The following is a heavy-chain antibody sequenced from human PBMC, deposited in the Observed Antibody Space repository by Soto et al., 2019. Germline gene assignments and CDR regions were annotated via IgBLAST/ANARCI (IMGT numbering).Heavy chain of an antibody. CDR3: ARSMVRGVIITDYYYYGMDV. CDR2: IIPIFGTA. CDR1: GGTFSSYA. V-gene: IGHV1-69*13. J-gene: IGHJ6*02. Sequence: AASVKVSCKASGGTFSSYAISWVRQAPGQGLEWMGGIIPIFGTANYAQKFQGRVTITADESTSTAYMELSSLRSEDTAVYYCARSMVRGVIITDYYYYGMDVWGQGTTVTVSS. D-gene: IGHD3-10*01.